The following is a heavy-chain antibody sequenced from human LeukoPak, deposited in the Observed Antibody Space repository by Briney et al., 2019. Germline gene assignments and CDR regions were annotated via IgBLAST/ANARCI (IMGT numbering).Heavy chain of an antibody. CDR3: AREGVGLWGSGNNAFDV. CDR1: GYTLTELS. D-gene: IGHD3-10*01. CDR2: FDPEDGET. Sequence: ASVKVSCKVSGYTLTELSMHWVRQAPGKGLEWMGGFDPEDGETIYAQKFQGRVTMTEDTSTDTAYMELSGLRSEDTAVYYCAREGVGLWGSGNNAFDVWGQGTMVTVSS. J-gene: IGHJ3*01. V-gene: IGHV1-24*01.